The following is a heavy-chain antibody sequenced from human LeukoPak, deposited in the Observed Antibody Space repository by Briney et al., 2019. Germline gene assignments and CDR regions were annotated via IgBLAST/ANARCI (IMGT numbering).Heavy chain of an antibody. CDR3: ATYSSGYYYNYFDY. J-gene: IGHJ4*02. V-gene: IGHV1-18*01. D-gene: IGHD3-22*01. CDR1: GYTFTRYG. CDR2: ISAYSGNT. Sequence: ASVKVSCKSSGYTFTRYGLSWVRQAPGQGLEWMGWISAYSGNTNYAQKLQGRVTMTTDTSTSTAYMELRSLRSDDTAVYYCATYSSGYYYNYFDYWGQGTLVTVSS.